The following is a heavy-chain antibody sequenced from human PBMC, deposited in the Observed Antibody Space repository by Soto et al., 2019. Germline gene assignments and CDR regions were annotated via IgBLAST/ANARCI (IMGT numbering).Heavy chain of an antibody. CDR2: MYYSGTT. V-gene: IGHV4-59*08. D-gene: IGHD3-16*01. CDR1: GGSISGHY. Sequence: QVQLQESGPGLVKPSETLSLSCSVSGGSISGHYWSWVRQTPGKGLEWIGYMYYSGTTNHKPSLKCRVTISMDTSKNHFSLRLTSVTAADAAVYYCARGPYYDLIWNYYYMDVWGKGTTVTVSS. J-gene: IGHJ6*03. CDR3: ARGPYYDLIWNYYYMDV.